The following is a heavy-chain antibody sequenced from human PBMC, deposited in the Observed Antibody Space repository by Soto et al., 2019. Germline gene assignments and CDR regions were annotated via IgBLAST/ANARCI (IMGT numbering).Heavy chain of an antibody. D-gene: IGHD3-10*01. CDR1: GFTFSSYD. CDR2: IGTAGDT. Sequence: VQLVESGGGLVQPGGSLRLSCAASGFTFSSYDMHWVRQATGKGLEWVSAIGTAGDTYYPGSVKGRFTISRENAKNSLYLQMNSLRAVDTAVYYCARANNYYYGSGRYYQDYYYGMDVWGQGTTVTVSS. CDR3: ARANNYYYGSGRYYQDYYYGMDV. V-gene: IGHV3-13*01. J-gene: IGHJ6*02.